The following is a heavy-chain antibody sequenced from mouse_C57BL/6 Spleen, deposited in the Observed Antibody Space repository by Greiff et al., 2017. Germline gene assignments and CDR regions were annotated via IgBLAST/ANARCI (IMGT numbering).Heavy chain of an antibody. J-gene: IGHJ4*01. V-gene: IGHV5-6*02. D-gene: IGHD1-1*01. CDR3: EGREYGSSYDYYAMDY. CDR1: GFTFSSYG. CDR2: ISSGGSYS. Sequence: EVMLVESGGDLVKPGGSLKLSCAASGFTFSSYGMSWVRQTPDKRLEWVATISSGGSYSYSPYSVKGRFPISIAHAKNTLYLQMSRLKSEYTAMYYCEGREYGSSYDYYAMDYWGQGTSVTVSS.